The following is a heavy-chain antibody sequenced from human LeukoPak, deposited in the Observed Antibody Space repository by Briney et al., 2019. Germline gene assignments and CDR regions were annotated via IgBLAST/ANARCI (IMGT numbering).Heavy chain of an antibody. CDR3: AKRGDYGDYYFDY. CDR1: GFTFSSYA. D-gene: IGHD4-17*01. V-gene: IGHV3-23*01. CDR2: ISGSGGST. J-gene: IGHJ4*02. Sequence: PGGSLRLSCAASGFTFSSYAMSWVRQAPGKGLEWVLAISGSGGSTYYADSVKGRFTISRDNSKNTLYLQMNSLRAEDTAVYYCAKRGDYGDYYFDYWGQGTLVTVSS.